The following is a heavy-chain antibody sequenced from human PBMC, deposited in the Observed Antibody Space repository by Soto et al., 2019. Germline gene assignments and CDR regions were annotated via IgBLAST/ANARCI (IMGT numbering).Heavy chain of an antibody. J-gene: IGHJ4*02. CDR3: AVAVAGPTAIGY. Sequence: EVQLVESGGGLVQPAGSLRLSCSGSGFTFSSYCMHWVRQAPGKGLVWVSRINSDGSSTSYADSVKGRFTISRDNAKNTLYLQMNSLRAEDTAVYYCAVAVAGPTAIGYWGQGTLVTVSS. CDR2: INSDGSST. V-gene: IGHV3-74*01. CDR1: GFTFSSYC. D-gene: IGHD6-19*01.